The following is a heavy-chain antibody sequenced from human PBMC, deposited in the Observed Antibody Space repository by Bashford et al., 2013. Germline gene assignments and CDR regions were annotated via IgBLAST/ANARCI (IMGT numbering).Heavy chain of an antibody. D-gene: IGHD6-19*01. CDR3: GRVWYGNGRYGAFGH. V-gene: IGHV1-18*01. J-gene: IGHJ4*02. CDR1: GYTFTSYG. CDR2: ISAYNGNT. Sequence: ASVKVSCKASGYTFTSYGISWVRQAPGQGLEWMGWISAYNGNTNYAQKLQGRVTMTTDTSTSTAYMELRSLRSDDTAVYYCGRVWYGNGRYGAFGHWGQGTLVTVSS.